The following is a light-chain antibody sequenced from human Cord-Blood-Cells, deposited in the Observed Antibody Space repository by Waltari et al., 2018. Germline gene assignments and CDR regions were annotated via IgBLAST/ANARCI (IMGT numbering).Light chain of an antibody. CDR3: SSYTSSSTLYV. J-gene: IGLJ1*01. CDR2: EVS. CDR1: SIDVGGYTH. V-gene: IGLV2-14*01. Sequence: QSALTQPASVSGSPGQSITISCTGTSIDVGGYTHFSCYQQHPGKAPKLMIYEVSNRPSGVSNRFSGSKSGNTASLTISGLQAEDEADYYCSSYTSSSTLYVFGTGTKVTVL.